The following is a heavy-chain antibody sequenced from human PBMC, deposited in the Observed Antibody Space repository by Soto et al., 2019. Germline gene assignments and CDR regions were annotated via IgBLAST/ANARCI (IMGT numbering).Heavy chain of an antibody. D-gene: IGHD3-10*01. J-gene: IGHJ5*01. V-gene: IGHV3-21*06. Sequence: EVQLVESGGGLVRPGESLRLSCAASGFKFSSYTMNWVRQAPGKGLEWVSFVSGSGNFTFYADSVKGRFTISRDNAKDLVYLKMNSLRPEDTALYFCARRRLAGNWFDSWGPGTLVIVSS. CDR3: ARRRLAGNWFDS. CDR1: GFKFSSYT. CDR2: VSGSGNFT.